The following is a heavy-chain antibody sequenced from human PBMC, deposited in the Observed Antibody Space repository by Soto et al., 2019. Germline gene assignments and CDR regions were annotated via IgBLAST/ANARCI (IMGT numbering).Heavy chain of an antibody. CDR1: GGSISSYY. CDR2: IYYSGST. CDR3: ARLVINRYYYYGMDV. V-gene: IGHV4-59*08. Sequence: PSETLSLTCTVSGGSISSYYWSWIRQPPGKGLEWIGYIYYSGSTNYNPSLKSRVTISVDTSKNQFSLKLSSVTAADTAVYYCARLVINRYYYYGMDVWGQGIQVTVSS. D-gene: IGHD3-22*01. J-gene: IGHJ6*02.